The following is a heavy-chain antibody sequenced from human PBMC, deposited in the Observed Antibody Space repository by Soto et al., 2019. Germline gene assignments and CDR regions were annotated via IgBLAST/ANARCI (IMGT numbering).Heavy chain of an antibody. CDR1: GSSISSYY. D-gene: IGHD2-2*01. CDR2: IYYSGST. CDR3: ARHCAGSSSTSCYGTEPNWFDP. Sequence: SETLSLTCTVSGSSISSYYWSWIRQPPGKGLEWIGYIYYSGSTNYNPSLKSRVTISVDTSKNQFSLKLSSVTAADTAVYYCARHCAGSSSTSCYGTEPNWFDPWGQGTLVTVSS. J-gene: IGHJ5*02. V-gene: IGHV4-59*08.